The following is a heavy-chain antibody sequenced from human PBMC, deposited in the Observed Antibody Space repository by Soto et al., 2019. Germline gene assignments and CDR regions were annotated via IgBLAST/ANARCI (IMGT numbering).Heavy chain of an antibody. Sequence: ASETLSLTCTVSGGSISSYYWSWIRQPPGRGLEWIGYIYYSGSTNCNPSLKSRVTISVDTSKNQFSLKLSSVTAADTAVYYCARACSSNSCYDVFDYWGQGTLVTVSS. CDR3: ARACSSNSCYDVFDY. CDR1: GGSISSYY. D-gene: IGHD2-2*01. V-gene: IGHV4-59*12. CDR2: IYYSGST. J-gene: IGHJ4*02.